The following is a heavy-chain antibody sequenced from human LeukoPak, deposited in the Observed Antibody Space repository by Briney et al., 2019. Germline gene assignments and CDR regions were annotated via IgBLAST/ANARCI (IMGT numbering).Heavy chain of an antibody. CDR3: ARRGIVAYYYYGMDV. V-gene: IGHV5-51*01. CDR1: GYSFTSYW. CDR2: IYPGGSDT. J-gene: IGHJ6*02. Sequence: GESLKITCKGSGYSFTSYWIGWVRQMPGKGLEWMGIIYPGGSDTRYSPSFQGQVTISADKSISTAYLQWSSLKASDTAMYYCARRGIVAYYYYGMDVWGQGPRSPSP. D-gene: IGHD3-22*01.